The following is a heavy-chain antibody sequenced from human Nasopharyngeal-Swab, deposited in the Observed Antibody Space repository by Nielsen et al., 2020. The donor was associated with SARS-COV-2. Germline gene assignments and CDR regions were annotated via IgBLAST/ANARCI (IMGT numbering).Heavy chain of an antibody. CDR2: IWYDGSNK. Sequence: GGSLRLSCAAAGFTFSSYGMHWVRQAPGKGLEWVAVIWYDGSNKYYADSVKGRFTISRDNSKNTLYLQMNSLRAEDTAVYYCARAGDFWSGWSANYYMDVWGKGTTVTVSS. CDR1: GFTFSSYG. V-gene: IGHV3-33*01. D-gene: IGHD3-3*01. J-gene: IGHJ6*03. CDR3: ARAGDFWSGWSANYYMDV.